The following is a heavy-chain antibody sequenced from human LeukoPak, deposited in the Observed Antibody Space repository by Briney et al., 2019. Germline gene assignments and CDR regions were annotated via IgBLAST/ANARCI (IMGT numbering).Heavy chain of an antibody. J-gene: IGHJ4*02. D-gene: IGHD3-16*02. CDR3: ARGHYDYVWGSYRKYYFDY. Sequence: SETLSLTRTVSGGSISSYYWSWIRQPPGKELEWIGYIYYSGSTNYNPSLKSRVTISVDTSKNQFSLKLSSVTAADTAVYYCARGHYDYVWGSYRKYYFDYWGQGTLVTVSS. CDR1: GGSISSYY. V-gene: IGHV4-59*01. CDR2: IYYSGST.